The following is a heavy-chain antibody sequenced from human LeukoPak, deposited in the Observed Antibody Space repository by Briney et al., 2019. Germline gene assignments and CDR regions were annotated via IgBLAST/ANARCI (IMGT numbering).Heavy chain of an antibody. CDR2: FYYSGST. V-gene: IGHV4-59*01. D-gene: IGHD3-22*01. J-gene: IGHJ4*02. CDR1: GGSIGSYY. Sequence: SETLSLTCIVSGGSIGSYYWSWIRQPPGKGLEWIGHFYYSGSTDYNPSLRSRVTISVDTSKNQFSLRLSSVTAADTAVYYCARDRSDGSGYYGYYFDYWGQGTLVSVSS. CDR3: ARDRSDGSGYYGYYFDY.